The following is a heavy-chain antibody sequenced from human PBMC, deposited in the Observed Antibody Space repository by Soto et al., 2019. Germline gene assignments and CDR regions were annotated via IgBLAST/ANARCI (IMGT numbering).Heavy chain of an antibody. V-gene: IGHV3-64D*06. Sequence: RGSLILSCSVSGFTIITYAMHWVRQAPGKGLEYVASSSSNGDSTYYADSVKGRFTISRDNSKNTLYLQMSSLRAEDTALYYCVKDRYVDYWGQGILVTVSS. J-gene: IGHJ4*02. CDR1: GFTIITYA. CDR2: SSSNGDST. CDR3: VKDRYVDY. D-gene: IGHD2-2*01.